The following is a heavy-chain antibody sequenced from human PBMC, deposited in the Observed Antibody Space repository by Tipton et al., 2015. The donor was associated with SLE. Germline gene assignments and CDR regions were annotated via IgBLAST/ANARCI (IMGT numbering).Heavy chain of an antibody. CDR1: GFTFSSYE. V-gene: IGHV3-48*03. J-gene: IGHJ4*02. CDR3: ARDLKQWLVYFDY. Sequence: SLRLSCAASGFTFSSYEMNWVRQAPGEGLEWVSYISSSGSTIYYADSVKGRFTISRDNAKNSLYLQMNSLRAEDTAVYYCARDLKQWLVYFDYWGQGTLVTVSS. CDR2: ISSSGSTI. D-gene: IGHD6-19*01.